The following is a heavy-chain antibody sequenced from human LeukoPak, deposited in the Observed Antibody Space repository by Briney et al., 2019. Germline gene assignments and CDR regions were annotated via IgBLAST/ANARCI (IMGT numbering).Heavy chain of an antibody. J-gene: IGHJ4*02. CDR1: GGSFSGYY. CDR3: ARARGRAVAGRDY. Sequence: SETLSLTCAVYGGSFSGYYWSWIRQPPGKGLEWIGEINHSGSTNYNPSLKSRVTISVDTSKNQFSLKLSSVTAADTAVYYCARARGRAVAGRDYWGQGTLVTVS. CDR2: INHSGST. D-gene: IGHD6-19*01. V-gene: IGHV4-34*01.